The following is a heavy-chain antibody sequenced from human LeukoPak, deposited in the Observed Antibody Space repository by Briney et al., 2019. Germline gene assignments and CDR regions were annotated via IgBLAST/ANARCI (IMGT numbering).Heavy chain of an antibody. CDR3: AKDIQLST. D-gene: IGHD5-24*01. Sequence: PGGSLRLSRAVSVFTFRGAAMTWVRQAPGKGREGVSLISSSGNNAYYADSVKGRFTISRDNTKNTLSLQMNSLRVEDTAIYYCAKDIQLSTWGLGTRVTVSS. CDR1: VFTFRGAA. J-gene: IGHJ3*01. V-gene: IGHV3-23*01. CDR2: ISSSGNNA.